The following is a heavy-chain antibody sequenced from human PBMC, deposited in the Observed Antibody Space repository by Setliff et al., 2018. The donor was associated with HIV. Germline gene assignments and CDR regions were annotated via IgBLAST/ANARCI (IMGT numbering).Heavy chain of an antibody. CDR1: GYTFTSYD. D-gene: IGHD3-22*01. V-gene: IGHV1-8*03. Sequence: GASVKVSCKASGYTFTSYDINWVRQATGQGLEWMGWMNPNSGNTGYAQKFQGRVTITRNTSISTAYMELSRLRSDDTAVYYCARGMDYYDTSGYYQYYFDYWGQGTLVTVSS. J-gene: IGHJ4*02. CDR2: MNPNSGNT. CDR3: ARGMDYYDTSGYYQYYFDY.